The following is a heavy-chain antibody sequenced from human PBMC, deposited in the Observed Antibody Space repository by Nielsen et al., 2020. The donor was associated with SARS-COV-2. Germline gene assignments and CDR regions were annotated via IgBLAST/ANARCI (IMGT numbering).Heavy chain of an antibody. J-gene: IGHJ4*02. V-gene: IGHV1-69*10. CDR2: ITNVLDTT. CDR3: ARGFSLAYDSFGSPHYYFDF. CDR1: GGIFISYG. Sequence: SVKVSCKASGGIFISYGISWVRQAPGQGLEWMGGITNVLDTTNYAQKFQGRVTIRVDKSTNTAYLEMSSLRSEDTAVYFCARGFSLAYDSFGSPHYYFDFWGQGTLVSVSS. D-gene: IGHD3-3*01.